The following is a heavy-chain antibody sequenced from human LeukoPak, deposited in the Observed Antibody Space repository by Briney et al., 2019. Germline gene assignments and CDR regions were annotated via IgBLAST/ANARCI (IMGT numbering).Heavy chain of an antibody. CDR2: INPNSGGT. Sequence: ASVKVSCKASGYTFTGYYMHWVRQAPGQGLEWMGWINPNSGGTNYAQKFQCRVTMTRDTSISTAYMELSRLRSNDTAVYYCARSDYGDYVFSYWGQGTLVTVSS. CDR1: GYTFTGYY. CDR3: ARSDYGDYVFSY. D-gene: IGHD4-17*01. V-gene: IGHV1-2*02. J-gene: IGHJ4*02.